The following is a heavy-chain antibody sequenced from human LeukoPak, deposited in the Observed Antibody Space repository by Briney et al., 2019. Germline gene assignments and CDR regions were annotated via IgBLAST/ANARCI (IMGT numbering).Heavy chain of an antibody. CDR3: ARLIGEYYYDSSGYYYGAFDY. CDR1: DGSISSYY. D-gene: IGHD3-22*01. V-gene: IGHV4-59*01. Sequence: SETLSLTCTVSDGSISSYYWSWIRQPPGKGLEWIGYIYYSGSTNYNPSLKSRVTISVDTSKNQFSLKLSSVTAADTAVYYCARLIGEYYYDSSGYYYGAFDYWGQGTLVTVSS. J-gene: IGHJ4*02. CDR2: IYYSGST.